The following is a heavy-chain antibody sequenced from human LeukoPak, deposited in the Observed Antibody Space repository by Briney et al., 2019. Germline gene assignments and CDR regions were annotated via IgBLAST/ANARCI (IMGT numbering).Heavy chain of an antibody. D-gene: IGHD2-21*02. J-gene: IGHJ3*02. CDR2: IKQDGSEK. V-gene: IGHV3-7*01. Sequence: GGSLRLSCAASGFTFSSYWMSWVRQAPGKGLEWVVNIKQDGSEKYYVDSVKGRFTISRDNAKNSLYLQMNSLRAEDTAVYYCARDRAAYCGGDCYEPNDAFDIWGQGTMVTVSS. CDR1: GFTFSSYW. CDR3: ARDRAAYCGGDCYEPNDAFDI.